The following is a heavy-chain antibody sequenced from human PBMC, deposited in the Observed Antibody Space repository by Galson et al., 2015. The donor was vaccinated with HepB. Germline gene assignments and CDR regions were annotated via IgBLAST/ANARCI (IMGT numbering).Heavy chain of an antibody. CDR2: ISGRGDNS. D-gene: IGHD3/OR15-3a*01. Sequence: SLRLSCAAPGFTFSNFAMNWVRLAPGRGLEWVSAISGRGDNSYYADSVKGRFIFSRDNSKNTLYLDVNRLSAEDTAIYYCAKWSGGLGYFESWGQGTLVTVSS. CDR3: AKWSGGLGYFES. J-gene: IGHJ4*03. CDR1: GFTFSNFA. V-gene: IGHV3-23*01.